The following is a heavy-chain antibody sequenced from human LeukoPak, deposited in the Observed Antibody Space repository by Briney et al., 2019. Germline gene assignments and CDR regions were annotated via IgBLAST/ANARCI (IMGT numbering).Heavy chain of an antibody. Sequence: GGSLRLSCAASGFTFSHYGCHWVRQAPGKGLEWAAVIWSDGSNKYYGDSVKGRFMIYRDDSQNTVYLQMNSLRAEDTAVYYCAKDAQRGFDYSNSLEYWGQGSLVTVSS. CDR3: AKDAQRGFDYSNSLEY. CDR2: IWSDGSNK. V-gene: IGHV3-33*06. D-gene: IGHD4-11*01. J-gene: IGHJ4*02. CDR1: GFTFSHYG.